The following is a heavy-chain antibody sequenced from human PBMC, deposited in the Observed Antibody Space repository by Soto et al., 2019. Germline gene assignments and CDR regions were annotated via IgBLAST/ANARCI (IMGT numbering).Heavy chain of an antibody. Sequence: GGSLRLSCAASGFIFSSYAMSWVRQAPGKGLEWVSAISGSGGSTYYADSVKGRFTISRDNSKNTLYLQMNSLRAEDTAVYYCARSNEMAPLLSWGQGTLVTVSS. CDR3: ARSNEMAPLLS. CDR1: GFIFSSYA. D-gene: IGHD3-10*01. V-gene: IGHV3-23*01. CDR2: ISGSGGST. J-gene: IGHJ5*02.